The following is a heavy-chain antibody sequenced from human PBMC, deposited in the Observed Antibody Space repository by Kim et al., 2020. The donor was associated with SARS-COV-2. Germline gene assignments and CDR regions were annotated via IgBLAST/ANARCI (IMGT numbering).Heavy chain of an antibody. V-gene: IGHV4-34*01. CDR2: T. J-gene: IGHJ3*02. Sequence: TNYNRAPKSRVTISVDTSKTQYSLKRSSVTAADTAVYYCARDIRSSAFDIWGQGTMVTVSS. CDR3: ARDIRSSAFDI.